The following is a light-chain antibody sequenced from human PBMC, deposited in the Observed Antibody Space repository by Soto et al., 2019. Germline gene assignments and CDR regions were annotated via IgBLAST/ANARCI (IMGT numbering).Light chain of an antibody. J-gene: IGLJ1*01. CDR2: DVA. CDR3: VSYTSSTTYG. CDR1: SSDVGGSNF. V-gene: IGLV2-14*03. Sequence: QSALTQPASVSDSPGQSITISCTGTSSDVGGSNFGSWYQQHPGKPPKLIIYDVANRPSGVSNRFSGSKSGSTASLIISRLQTEDEADYYCVSYTSSTTYGVATGTQLTVL.